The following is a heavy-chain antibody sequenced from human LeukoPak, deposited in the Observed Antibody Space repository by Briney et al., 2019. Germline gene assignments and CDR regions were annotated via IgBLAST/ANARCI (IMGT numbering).Heavy chain of an antibody. CDR2: IRYDGSKG. V-gene: IGHV3-30*02. J-gene: IGHJ4*02. Sequence: PGGSLRLSCAVSGFTFSTYGMHWVRQAPGKGLEWVSFIRYDGSKGYYADSVKGRFTISRDNSKNTLYLQMNSLRDEDTAMYYCAKDQGYYASGSIHYHDYWGQGTLVTVSS. CDR3: AKDQGYYASGSIHYHDY. CDR1: GFTFSTYG. D-gene: IGHD3-10*01.